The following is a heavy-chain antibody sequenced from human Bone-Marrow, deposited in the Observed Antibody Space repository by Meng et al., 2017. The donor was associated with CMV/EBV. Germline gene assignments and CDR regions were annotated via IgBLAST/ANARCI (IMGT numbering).Heavy chain of an antibody. V-gene: IGHV1-2*02. CDR3: ARDWLSHYSPPNWFDP. D-gene: IGHD2-15*01. CDR1: GYTFISYY. Sequence: ASVKVSCKASGYTFISYYIHWVRQAPGQGLEWMGWINPNSGDTNYAQRFQGRVTMTRDTSISAAYRELSRMRNDDAAVYYCARDWLSHYSPPNWFDPWGQGTLVTVSS. J-gene: IGHJ5*02. CDR2: INPNSGDT.